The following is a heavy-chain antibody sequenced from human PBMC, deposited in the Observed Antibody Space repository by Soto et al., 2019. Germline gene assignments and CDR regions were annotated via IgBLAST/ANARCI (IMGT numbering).Heavy chain of an antibody. CDR3: VRIAVPAASPFDY. CDR1: GGSFSGYY. V-gene: IGHV4-34*01. D-gene: IGHD2-2*01. CDR2: INHSGST. J-gene: IGHJ4*02. Sequence: QVQLQQWGAGLLKPSETLSLTCAVYGGSFSGYYWSWIRQPPGKGLEWIGEINHSGSTNYNPSLKSRVTISVDTSKNQFSLKLSSVTAADTAVYYCVRIAVPAASPFDYWGQGTLVTVSS.